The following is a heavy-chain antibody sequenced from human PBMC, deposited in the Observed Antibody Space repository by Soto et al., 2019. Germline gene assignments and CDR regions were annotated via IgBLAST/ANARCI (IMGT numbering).Heavy chain of an antibody. V-gene: IGHV3-23*01. CDR3: AKDRHYPRDYFHY. J-gene: IGHJ4*02. CDR2: VSANGQGI. CDR1: GFTFSSSA. Sequence: GGSLRLSCAASGFTFSSSAISWVRQAPGKGLEWVSAVSANGQGIYYADSVRGRFTIPRDNSKNTVFLHMDSLSAEDTAVYYCAKDRHYPRDYFHYWGQGTLVTVSS. D-gene: IGHD3-10*01.